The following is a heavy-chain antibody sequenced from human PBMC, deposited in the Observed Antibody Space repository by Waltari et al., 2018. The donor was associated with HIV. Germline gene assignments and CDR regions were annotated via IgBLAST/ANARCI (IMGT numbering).Heavy chain of an antibody. D-gene: IGHD6-13*01. CDR1: GYTFTGSY. V-gene: IGHV1-2*02. Sequence: QVQLVQSGAEVKKHGASVKVSCKASGYTFTGSYLHWVRTAPEQGLEWMGWINPNSGGTNYAQKFQGRVTMTRDTSISTAYMELSRLRSDDTAVYYCARGQAGIAAHYYYYGMDVWGQGTTVTVSS. J-gene: IGHJ6*02. CDR3: ARGQAGIAAHYYYYGMDV. CDR2: INPNSGGT.